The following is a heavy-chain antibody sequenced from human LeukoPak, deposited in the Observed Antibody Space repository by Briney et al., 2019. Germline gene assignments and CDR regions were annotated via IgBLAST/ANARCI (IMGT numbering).Heavy chain of an antibody. Sequence: PSETLSLTCTVSGVSISHYGWSWIRRPPGKGLEWIGYIDYSGSTNYNPSLRSRVTISVDTAKNQFSLRLSSMTAADTAVYYCARRGGSPLGAFDIWGQGTMVTVSS. CDR2: IDYSGST. CDR1: GVSISHYG. D-gene: IGHD1-26*01. J-gene: IGHJ3*02. CDR3: ARRGGSPLGAFDI. V-gene: IGHV4-59*01.